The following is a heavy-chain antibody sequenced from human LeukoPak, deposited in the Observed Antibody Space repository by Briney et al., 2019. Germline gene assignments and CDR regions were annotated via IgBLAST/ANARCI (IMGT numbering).Heavy chain of an antibody. D-gene: IGHD2-2*01. Sequence: SETLSLTCAVYGGSFSGYYWSWIRQPPGKGLEWIGEINHSGSTNYNPSLKSRVTISVDTSKNQFSLKLSSVTAADTAVYYCARADIVVVPAAPTLGAFDIWGQGTMVTVSS. V-gene: IGHV4-34*01. CDR3: ARADIVVVPAAPTLGAFDI. CDR2: INHSGST. CDR1: GGSFSGYY. J-gene: IGHJ3*02.